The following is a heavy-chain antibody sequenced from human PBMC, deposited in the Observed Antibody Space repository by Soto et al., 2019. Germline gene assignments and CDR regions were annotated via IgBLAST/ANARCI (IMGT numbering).Heavy chain of an antibody. Sequence: SETLSLTCTVSDGSISSYYWGWIRQPPGKGLEWIGYIFYTGSTKYNPSLKSRVTISVVTSNQFSLKVSSATAADTAVYYCARHYPIGNNWNYFDYWGQGALVTVSS. CDR1: DGSISSYY. J-gene: IGHJ4*02. D-gene: IGHD1-1*01. V-gene: IGHV4-59*08. CDR2: IFYTGST. CDR3: ARHYPIGNNWNYFDY.